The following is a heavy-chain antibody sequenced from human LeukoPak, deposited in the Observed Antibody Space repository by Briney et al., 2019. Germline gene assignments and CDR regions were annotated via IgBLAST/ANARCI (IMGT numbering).Heavy chain of an antibody. CDR3: ARGGIYSQGFDY. Sequence: PGGSLRLSCAASGFTFSGYSMNWVRQAPGKGLEWVSSISNTSDYIHYADSLKGRVAISRDNAKNSLYLQMNSLRAEDTAIYYCARGGIYSQGFDYWGQGSLVTVSS. V-gene: IGHV3-21*01. J-gene: IGHJ4*02. CDR1: GFTFSGYS. CDR2: ISNTSDYI. D-gene: IGHD6-13*01.